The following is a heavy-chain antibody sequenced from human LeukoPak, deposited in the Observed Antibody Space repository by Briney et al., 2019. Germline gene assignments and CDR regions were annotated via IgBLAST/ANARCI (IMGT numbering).Heavy chain of an antibody. V-gene: IGHV3-23*01. D-gene: IGHD5-12*01. CDR1: GFTFRTYA. CDR2: ISDSGDGT. CDR3: AKDARSRRSGYSGYADY. J-gene: IGHJ4*02. Sequence: GGSLRLSCAASGFTFRTYAMSWVRQAPGKGLEWVSGISDSGDGTYYAESVKGRFTISRDNSKNTLYLQMNSLRAEDTAVYYCAKDARSRRSGYSGYADYWGQGTLVTVSS.